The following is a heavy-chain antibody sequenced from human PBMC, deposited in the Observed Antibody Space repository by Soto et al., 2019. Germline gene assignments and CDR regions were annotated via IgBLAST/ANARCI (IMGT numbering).Heavy chain of an antibody. V-gene: IGHV4-59*12. CDR1: GGSISSYY. D-gene: IGHD6-6*01. CDR3: AGGIAARPLGY. J-gene: IGHJ4*02. Sequence: SQTLSLTCTVSGGSISSYYWSWIRQPPGKGLEWIGYIYHSGSTYYNPSLKSRVTISVDRSKNQFSLRLSSVTAADTAVYYCAGGIAARPLGYWGQGTLVTVSS. CDR2: IYHSGST.